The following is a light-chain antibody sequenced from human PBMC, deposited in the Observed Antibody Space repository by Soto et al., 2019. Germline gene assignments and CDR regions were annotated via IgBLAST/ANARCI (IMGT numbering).Light chain of an antibody. CDR2: GAS. CDR1: RTVSNR. CDR3: QQRYNWPLT. Sequence: EILMTQSPDTLSVSPGERVTLSCRASRTVSNRLAWYQHKPGQAPRLLIYGASNGAAGIPARFSGTGSGTDFTLTISSLEPEDFAVYYCQQRYNWPLTFGGGTKVDIK. V-gene: IGKV3-11*01. J-gene: IGKJ4*01.